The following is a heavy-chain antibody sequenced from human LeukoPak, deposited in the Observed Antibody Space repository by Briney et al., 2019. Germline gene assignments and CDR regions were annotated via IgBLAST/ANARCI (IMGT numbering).Heavy chain of an antibody. J-gene: IGHJ4*02. CDR3: TKGDGGYYPIDN. CDR1: GFTFSKNG. V-gene: IGHV3-23*01. CDR2: VNDNGANT. D-gene: IGHD1-26*01. Sequence: PGGSLRLSCAASGFTFSKNGMSWVREAPGKGLEGFSTVNDNGANTHYADSVKGRFTISRDNSRNTLLLEMNSLRADDTALYYCTKGDGGYYPIDNWGQGTLVIVSS.